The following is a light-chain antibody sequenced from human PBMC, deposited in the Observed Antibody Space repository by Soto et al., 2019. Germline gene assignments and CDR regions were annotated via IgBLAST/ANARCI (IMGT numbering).Light chain of an antibody. CDR3: RPHAISRT. CDR1: QSVRSSS. J-gene: IGKJ1*01. V-gene: IGKV3-20*01. Sequence: EIVCRLTLRTLVLYAGERAPLSRRASQSVRSSSLAWYQQKSGQAPRLLIYAISRRSTGIPDRFCCSGSGTDVTRPICRLEREDVAVYYCRPHAISRTFGQGTKVDIK. CDR2: AIS.